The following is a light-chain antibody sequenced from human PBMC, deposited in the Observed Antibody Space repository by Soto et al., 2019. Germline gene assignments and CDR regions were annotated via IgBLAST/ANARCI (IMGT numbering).Light chain of an antibody. CDR1: SSDVGGYNY. CDR2: DVS. CDR3: CSYAGSYTYV. J-gene: IGLJ1*01. Sequence: QSVLTQPRSVSGSPGQSVTISCTGTSSDVGGYNYVSWYQQRPGKAPKLMIFDVSKRPSGVPDRFSGSKSANTASLTISGLQAEDEADYYCCSYAGSYTYVFGTGAKVTVL. V-gene: IGLV2-11*01.